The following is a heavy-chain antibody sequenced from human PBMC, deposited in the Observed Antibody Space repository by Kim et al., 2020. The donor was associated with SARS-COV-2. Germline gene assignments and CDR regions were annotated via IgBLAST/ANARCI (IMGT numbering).Heavy chain of an antibody. CDR1: GVTLSTYT. D-gene: IGHD3-22*01. CDR2: ITSTSSYI. J-gene: IGHJ4*02. CDR3: ATGTTIFSDGSGSAFDY. V-gene: IGHV3-21*01. Sequence: GGSLRLSCAASGVTLSTYTMNWVRQAPGKGLEWVSSITSTSSYIYYADSVKGRFTISRDNAKNSLYLQMNSLRADDTALYYCATGTTIFSDGSGSAFDYWGRGSLVTVSS.